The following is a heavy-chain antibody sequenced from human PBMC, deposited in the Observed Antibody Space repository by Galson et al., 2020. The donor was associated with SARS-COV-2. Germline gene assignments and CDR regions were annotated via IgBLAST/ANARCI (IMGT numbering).Heavy chain of an antibody. J-gene: IGHJ2*01. CDR1: GDSISSGGYF. V-gene: IGHV4-31*03. CDR3: ARDVGDIGDNSGRRARYFDH. Sequence: ASETLSLTCTVPGDSISSGGYFWSWIRQNPGKGLEWIGYVFYTGSTYYNPSLKSRVAMSLDMSKNQFSLKLTSVTAADTAIYYCARDVGDIGDNSGRRARYFDHWVRGTLVAVS. CDR2: VFYTGST. D-gene: IGHD3-10*01.